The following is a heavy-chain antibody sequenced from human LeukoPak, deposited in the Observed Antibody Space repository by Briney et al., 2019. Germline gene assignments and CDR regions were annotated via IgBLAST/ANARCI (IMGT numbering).Heavy chain of an antibody. Sequence: SETLSLTCTVSGGSISSSSYYWGWIRQPPGKGLEWIGSIYYSGSTYYNPSLKSRVAISVDTSKNQFSLKLSSVTAADTAVYYCARVDIAALLFDYWGQGTLVTVSS. D-gene: IGHD6-6*01. CDR1: GGSISSSSYY. J-gene: IGHJ4*02. V-gene: IGHV4-39*07. CDR2: IYYSGST. CDR3: ARVDIAALLFDY.